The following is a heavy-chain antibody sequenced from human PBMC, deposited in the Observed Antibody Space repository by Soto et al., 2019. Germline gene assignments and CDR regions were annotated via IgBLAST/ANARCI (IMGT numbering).Heavy chain of an antibody. J-gene: IGHJ5*01. CDR2: IDDSGGT. Sequence: SETLSLTCTVSGGSISSGGYHWNWIRHHPGKGLEWIGFIDDSGGTHYNPSLRSRHYLSLDTPENQFSLKLSSVTAADTAVYYCARERPHYASGRSPQRGWFDSWGQGTLVTVSS. CDR3: ARERPHYASGRSPQRGWFDS. CDR1: GGSISSGGYH. D-gene: IGHD3-10*01. V-gene: IGHV4-31*03.